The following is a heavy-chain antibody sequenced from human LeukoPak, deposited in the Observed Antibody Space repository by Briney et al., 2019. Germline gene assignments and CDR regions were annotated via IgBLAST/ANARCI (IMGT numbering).Heavy chain of an antibody. CDR2: ISDSGGRT. J-gene: IGHJ4*02. CDR3: AKADSSSTETTFDY. CDR1: GFTFSSYA. D-gene: IGHD6-6*01. V-gene: IGHV3-23*01. Sequence: GGSLRLSCAASGFTFSSYAMNWVRQAPGKGLAWVSVISDSGGRTNYADSVKGRFTISRDNSKNTLYLQMNSRRAEDTALYYCAKADSSSTETTFDYWGQGTLVTVSS.